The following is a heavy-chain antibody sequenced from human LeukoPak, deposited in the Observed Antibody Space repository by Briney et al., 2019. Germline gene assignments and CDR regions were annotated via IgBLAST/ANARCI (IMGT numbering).Heavy chain of an antibody. CDR2: INPDGTDT. V-gene: IGHV3-74*01. Sequence: GGSLRLSCAASGFTFSNFWMHRVRQAPGMGPVWVSQINPDGTDTLYADSVKGRFTISRDNARNTLYLQMNSLRAEDTAVYYCAKGTNFAFDNWGQGILVTVSS. CDR1: GFTFSNFW. D-gene: IGHD1-14*01. CDR3: AKGTNFAFDN. J-gene: IGHJ4*02.